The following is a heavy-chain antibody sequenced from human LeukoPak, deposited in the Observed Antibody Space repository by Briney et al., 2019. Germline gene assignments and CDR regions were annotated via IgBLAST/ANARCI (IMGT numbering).Heavy chain of an antibody. V-gene: IGHV3-74*01. CDR1: GFTFSSYW. CDR2: INSDGSST. Sequence: GGSLRLSCAASGFTFSSYWMLWVRQAPGKGLVWVSRINSDGSSTSYADSVKGRFTISRDNAKNTLYLQMNSLRAEDTAVYYCARGGNQYYDFWSGYTGWFDPWGQGTLVTVSS. D-gene: IGHD3-3*01. CDR3: ARGGNQYYDFWSGYTGWFDP. J-gene: IGHJ5*02.